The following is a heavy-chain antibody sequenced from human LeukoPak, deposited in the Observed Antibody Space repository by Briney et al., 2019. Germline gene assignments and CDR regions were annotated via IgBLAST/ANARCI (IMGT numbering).Heavy chain of an antibody. CDR1: GFTFSNAW. Sequence: GGSLRLSCAASGFTFSNAWVSWVRQAPGKGLEWVGRIKSKTDGGTTDYAAPVKGRFTISRDDSKNTLYLQMNSLKTEDTAVYYCTTALGYYGSGSYRPYGYWGQGTLVTVSS. D-gene: IGHD3-10*01. J-gene: IGHJ4*02. CDR3: TTALGYYGSGSYRPYGY. CDR2: IKSKTDGGTT. V-gene: IGHV3-15*01.